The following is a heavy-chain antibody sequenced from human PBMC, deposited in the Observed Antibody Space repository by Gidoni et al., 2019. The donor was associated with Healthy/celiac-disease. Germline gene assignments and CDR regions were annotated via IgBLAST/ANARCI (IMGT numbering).Heavy chain of an antibody. J-gene: IGHJ6*02. CDR2: IYYSGST. V-gene: IGHV4-59*08. Sequence: QVQLQESGPGLVKPSETLSLTCTVSGGSISSYYWSWIRQPPGKGLEWIGYIYYSGSTNYNPSLKSRVTISVDTSNNQFSLKLSSVTAADTAVYYCATGYSSGWYSDYGMDVWGQGTTVTVSS. CDR1: GGSISSYY. D-gene: IGHD6-19*01. CDR3: ATGYSSGWYSDYGMDV.